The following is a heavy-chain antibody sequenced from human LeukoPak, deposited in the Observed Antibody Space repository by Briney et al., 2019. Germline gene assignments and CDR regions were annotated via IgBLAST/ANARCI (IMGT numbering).Heavy chain of an antibody. D-gene: IGHD3-22*01. Sequence: SETLSLTCTVSGGSISSYYWSWIRQPPGKGLEWIGYIYYSGSTNYNPSLKSRVTISVDTSKNQFSLKLSSVTAADTAVYYCARAKYYDSSGYFPLYYYYYMDVWGKGTTVTVSS. V-gene: IGHV4-59*01. J-gene: IGHJ6*03. CDR1: GGSISSYY. CDR2: IYYSGST. CDR3: ARAKYYDSSGYFPLYYYYYMDV.